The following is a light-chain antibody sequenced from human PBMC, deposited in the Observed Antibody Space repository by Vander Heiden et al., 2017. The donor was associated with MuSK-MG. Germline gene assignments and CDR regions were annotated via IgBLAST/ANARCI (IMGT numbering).Light chain of an antibody. Sequence: DIVMPQSPDSLAVSLGERATINCKSSRSVLYSSNNKNYLGWYQQKVGQPPKLLINWASTRESGVPDRFSGSGSGTDFTLTISSLQAEDVAVYYCQQYYSTPFTFGGGTKVEIK. CDR1: RSVLYSSNNKNY. J-gene: IGKJ4*01. V-gene: IGKV4-1*01. CDR3: QQYYSTPFT. CDR2: WAS.